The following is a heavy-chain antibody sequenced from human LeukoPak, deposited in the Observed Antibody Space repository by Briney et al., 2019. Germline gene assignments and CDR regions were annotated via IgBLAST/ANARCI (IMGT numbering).Heavy chain of an antibody. CDR2: IYHSGYT. CDR1: GYSISSGYY. D-gene: IGHD3-16*01. Sequence: SETLSLTCNVSGYSISSGYYWSWVRQAPGKRLEWIGSIYHSGYTNYNPSLKSRLTISVDTSKNQFSLNLSSVTAADTAIYYCARSRGLRWGVRFFDIWGQGTLVTVSS. V-gene: IGHV4-38-2*02. CDR3: ARSRGLRWGVRFFDI. J-gene: IGHJ3*02.